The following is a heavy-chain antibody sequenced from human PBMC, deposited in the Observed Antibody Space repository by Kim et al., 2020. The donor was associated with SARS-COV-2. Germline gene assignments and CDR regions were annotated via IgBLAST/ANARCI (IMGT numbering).Heavy chain of an antibody. J-gene: IGHJ4*02. V-gene: IGHV3-48*04. CDR2: ISSSSSTI. Sequence: GGSLRLSCAASGFTFSSYSMNWVRQAPGKGLEWVSYISSSSSTIYYADSVKGRFTISRDNAKNSLYLQMNSLRAEDTAVYYCARDGSWGYGSGSYYHPPFDYWGQGTLVTVSS. CDR3: ARDGSWGYGSGSYYHPPFDY. D-gene: IGHD3-10*01. CDR1: GFTFSSYS.